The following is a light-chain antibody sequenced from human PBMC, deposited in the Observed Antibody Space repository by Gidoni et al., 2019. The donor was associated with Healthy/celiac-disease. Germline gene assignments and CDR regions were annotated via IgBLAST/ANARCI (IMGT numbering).Light chain of an antibody. Sequence: EIVLTQSPGTLSLSPGERATLSCRASQSVSSYLAWYQQKHGQATRLLIYAASNRATGIPDRLSGSGSGTDFTLISSRLEHEDFAVYYCQKYLSFWTFGQGTKVEIK. J-gene: IGKJ1*01. V-gene: IGKV3-20*01. CDR3: QKYLSFWT. CDR1: QSVSSY. CDR2: AAS.